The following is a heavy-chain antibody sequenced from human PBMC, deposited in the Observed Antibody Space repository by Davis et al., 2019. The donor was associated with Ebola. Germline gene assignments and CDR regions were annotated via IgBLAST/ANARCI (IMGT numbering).Heavy chain of an antibody. J-gene: IGHJ4*02. Sequence: GGSLRLSCAASGFTFSNYWMTWVRQAPGKGLEWVSVIYSGGSTYYADSVKGRFTISRDNSKNTLYLQMNSLRAEDTAVYYCAKDGIAVSDYWGQGTLVTVSS. CDR1: GFTFSNYW. V-gene: IGHV3-66*02. CDR2: IYSGGST. CDR3: AKDGIAVSDY. D-gene: IGHD6-19*01.